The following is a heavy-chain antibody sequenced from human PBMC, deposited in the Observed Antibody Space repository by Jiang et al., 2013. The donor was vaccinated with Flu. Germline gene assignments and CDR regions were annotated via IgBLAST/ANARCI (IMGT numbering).Heavy chain of an antibody. Sequence: TCTVSGGSISSHYWSWIRQPPGKGLEWIGYIYYSGSTNYNPSLKSRVTIPVDTSKNQFSLKLSSVTAADTAVYYCARAQGTMIMITFGGTTSNAFDIWGQGTMVTVSS. J-gene: IGHJ3*02. V-gene: IGHV4-59*11. CDR2: IYYSGST. CDR1: GGSISSHY. D-gene: IGHD3-16*01. CDR3: ARAQGTMIMITFGGTTSNAFDI.